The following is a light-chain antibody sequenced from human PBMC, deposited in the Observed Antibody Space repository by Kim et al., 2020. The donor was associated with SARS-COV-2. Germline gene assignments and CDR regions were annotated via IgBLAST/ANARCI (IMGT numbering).Light chain of an antibody. V-gene: IGLV1-40*01. CDR3: QSYDNSLSGYV. Sequence: QSVLTQPPSVSGAPGQRVTISRTGSISNIGAGYDVHWYQQLPATAPKLLIYGNSNRPSGVPDRFSGSKSDTSASLAITGLQAEDEADYYCQSYDNSLSGYVFGSGTKVTVL. CDR1: ISNIGAGYD. CDR2: GNS. J-gene: IGLJ1*01.